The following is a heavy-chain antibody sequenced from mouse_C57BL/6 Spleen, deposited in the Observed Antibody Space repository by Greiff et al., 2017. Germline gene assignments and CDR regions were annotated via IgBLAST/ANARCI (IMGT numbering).Heavy chain of an antibody. Sequence: VQLKQSGPELVKPGASVTISCKASGYSFTDYNMNWVKQSNGKSLEWIGVINPNYGTTSYNQKFKGKATLTVDQSSSTAYMQLNSLTSEDSAVYYCARAGGYSNYAWFAYWGQGTLVTVSA. CDR3: ARAGGYSNYAWFAY. CDR2: INPNYGTT. D-gene: IGHD2-5*01. CDR1: GYSFTDYN. J-gene: IGHJ3*01. V-gene: IGHV1-39*01.